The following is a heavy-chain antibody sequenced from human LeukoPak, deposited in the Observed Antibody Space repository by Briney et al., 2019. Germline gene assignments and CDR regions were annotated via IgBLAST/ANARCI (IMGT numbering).Heavy chain of an antibody. V-gene: IGHV3-21*04. J-gene: IGHJ4*02. Sequence: PGGSLRLSCAASGFTFSSYSMNWVRQAPGKGLEWVSSISSSSSYIYYADSVKGRFTISRDNSKNTLYLQMNSLRAEDTAVYYCAKDQYDGGLFDYWGQGTLVTVSS. CDR2: ISSSSSYI. CDR1: GFTFSSYS. CDR3: AKDQYDGGLFDY. D-gene: IGHD2-15*01.